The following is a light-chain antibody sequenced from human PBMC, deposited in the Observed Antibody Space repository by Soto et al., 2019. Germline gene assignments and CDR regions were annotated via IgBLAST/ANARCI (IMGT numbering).Light chain of an antibody. CDR2: RNN. J-gene: IGLJ1*01. CDR3: AAWDYSLSGRYV. Sequence: QSVLTQPPSASGTPGQRVTISCSGSSSNIGSNYVYWYQQLPGTAPKLLIYRNNQRPSGVPDRFSGSKSGTSASLAISGLRSEDEADYYCAAWDYSLSGRYVFGTGTKLTVL. CDR1: SSNIGSNY. V-gene: IGLV1-47*01.